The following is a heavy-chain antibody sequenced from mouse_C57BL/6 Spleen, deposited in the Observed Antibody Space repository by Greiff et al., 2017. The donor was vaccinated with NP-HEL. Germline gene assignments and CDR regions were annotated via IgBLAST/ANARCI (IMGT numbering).Heavy chain of an antibody. Sequence: EVQGVESGGGLVKPGGSLKLSCAASGFTFSDYGMHWVRQAPEKGLEWVAYISSGSSTIYYADTVKGRFTISRDNAKKTLFLQMTSLRSEDTAMYYCAREPAPDSSGDWYYFDYWGQGATLTVSS. CDR1: GFTFSDYG. CDR2: ISSGSSTI. D-gene: IGHD3-2*02. CDR3: AREPAPDSSGDWYYFDY. J-gene: IGHJ2*01. V-gene: IGHV5-17*01.